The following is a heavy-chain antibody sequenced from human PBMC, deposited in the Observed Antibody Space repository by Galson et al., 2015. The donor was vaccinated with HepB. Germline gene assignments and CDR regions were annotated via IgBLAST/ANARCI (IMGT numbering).Heavy chain of an antibody. D-gene: IGHD3-10*01. V-gene: IGHV1-2*02. CDR2: IKANSGGT. CDR1: GYTFTAFH. CDR3: ARVSDFYGMDV. Sequence: SVKVSCKASGYTFTAFHIHWVRQTPGQGLEWMGWIKANSGGTNFAQKFQGRVTMTRDTSINTAYMELSRLRSDDTAVYYCARVSDFYGMDVWGQGTTVTVSS. J-gene: IGHJ6*02.